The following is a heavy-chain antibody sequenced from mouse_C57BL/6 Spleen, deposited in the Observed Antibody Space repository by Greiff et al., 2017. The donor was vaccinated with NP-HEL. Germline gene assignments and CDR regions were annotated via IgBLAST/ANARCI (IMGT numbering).Heavy chain of an antibody. CDR1: GYTFTEYT. V-gene: IGHV1-62-2*01. CDR2: FYPGSGSI. D-gene: IGHD3-2*02. J-gene: IGHJ4*01. Sequence: QVQLQQSGAELVKPGASVKLSCKASGYTFTEYTIHWVKQRSGQGLEWIGWFYPGSGSIKYNEKFKDKATLTADKSSSTVYMELSRLTSEDSAVYFCARHEEVQTAQATGYYAMDYWGQGTSVTVSS. CDR3: ARHEEVQTAQATGYYAMDY.